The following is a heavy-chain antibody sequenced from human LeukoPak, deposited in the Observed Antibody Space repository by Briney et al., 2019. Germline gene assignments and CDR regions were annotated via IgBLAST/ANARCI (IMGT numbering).Heavy chain of an antibody. Sequence: ASVKVSCKASGYTFTSYGISWVRQAPGQGLEWMGWISAYNGNTNYAQKLQGRVTMTTDTSTSTAYMELRSLRSDDTAVYYCARGSGQWLVQGLVDYWGQGTVVTVSS. V-gene: IGHV1-18*01. D-gene: IGHD6-19*01. CDR1: GYTFTSYG. J-gene: IGHJ4*02. CDR3: ARGSGQWLVQGLVDY. CDR2: ISAYNGNT.